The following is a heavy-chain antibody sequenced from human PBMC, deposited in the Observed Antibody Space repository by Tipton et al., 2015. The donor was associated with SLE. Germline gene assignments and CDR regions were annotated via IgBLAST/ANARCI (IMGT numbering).Heavy chain of an antibody. CDR1: GGSISSYY. J-gene: IGHJ3*02. Sequence: TLSLTCTVSGGSISSYYWSWIRQPPGKGLEWIGYIYYSGSTNYNPSLKSRVTISVDTSKNQSSPKLSSVTAADTAVYYCARGDTTMFIAFDIWGQGTIVTVSS. V-gene: IGHV4-59*01. CDR3: ARGDTTMFIAFDI. CDR2: IYYSGST. D-gene: IGHD5-18*01.